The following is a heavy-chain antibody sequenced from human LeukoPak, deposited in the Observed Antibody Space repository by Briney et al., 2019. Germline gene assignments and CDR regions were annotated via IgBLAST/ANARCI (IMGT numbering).Heavy chain of an antibody. J-gene: IGHJ5*02. CDR1: GGSFSFYY. CDR2: INHSGST. V-gene: IGHV4-34*01. Sequence: SETLSLTCAVDGGSFSFYYWSWIRQTPGKGLEWIGEINHSGSTNYNPSLKSRVTISVDTSKNQFSLKLSSVTAADTAVYYCARGKWFDPWGQGTLVTVSS. CDR3: ARGKWFDP.